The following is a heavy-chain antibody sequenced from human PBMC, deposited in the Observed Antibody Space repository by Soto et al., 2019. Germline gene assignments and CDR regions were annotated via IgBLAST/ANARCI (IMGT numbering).Heavy chain of an antibody. CDR1: GGSISSGSYY. V-gene: IGHV4-39*07. CDR2: IYYSGST. D-gene: IGHD3-22*01. CDR3: TGAYYDISGYSLDP. Sequence: PSENLSLTCTVSGGSISSGSYYWGWIRQPPGKGLEWIGSIYYSGSTYYNPSLKSRVTISVDTSKNQFSLSLSSVTAADTAVYYCTGAYYDISGYSLDPRGQGTSVTVSS. J-gene: IGHJ5*02.